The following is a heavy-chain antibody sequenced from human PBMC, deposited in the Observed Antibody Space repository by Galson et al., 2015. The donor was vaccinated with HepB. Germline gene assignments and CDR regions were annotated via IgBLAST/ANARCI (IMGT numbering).Heavy chain of an antibody. CDR2: INVGNGNT. CDR1: GYTFTSYT. V-gene: IGHV1-3*01. Sequence: SVKVSCKASGYTFTSYTMHWVRQAPGQRLEWMGWINVGNGNTKYSQRFQGRVTITRDTSASTVSMELSSLRSEDTAVYYCSQTSGIAAAGIPHWGQGTLVTVSS. D-gene: IGHD6-13*01. CDR3: SQTSGIAAAGIPH. J-gene: IGHJ4*02.